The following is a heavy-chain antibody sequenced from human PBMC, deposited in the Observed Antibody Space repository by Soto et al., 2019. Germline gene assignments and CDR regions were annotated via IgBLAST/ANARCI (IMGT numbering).Heavy chain of an antibody. CDR1: GYTFIAYF. V-gene: IGHV1-2*02. J-gene: IGHJ5*01. D-gene: IGHD6-13*01. CDR2: INPNSGDT. Sequence: ASVKVSCKASGYTFIAYFIHWVRQAPGQGLEWMGWINPNSGDTSYAQEFQGRVTMTRDTSIRTAYMELSRLRSDDTAVFYCAKIAAVGDFDFWGQVTQVTVSS. CDR3: AKIAAVGDFDF.